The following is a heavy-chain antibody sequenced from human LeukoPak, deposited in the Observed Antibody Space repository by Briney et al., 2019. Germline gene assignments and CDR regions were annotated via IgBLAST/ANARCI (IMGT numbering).Heavy chain of an antibody. Sequence: SETLSLTCTVSGGSSSSSSYYWGWIRQPPGKGLEWIGSIYYSGSTYYNPSLKSRVTISVDTSKNQFSLKLSSVTAADTAVYYCARADILTGYFDYWGQGTLVTVSS. J-gene: IGHJ4*02. CDR3: ARADILTGYFDY. CDR1: GGSSSSSSYY. V-gene: IGHV4-39*07. D-gene: IGHD3-9*01. CDR2: IYYSGST.